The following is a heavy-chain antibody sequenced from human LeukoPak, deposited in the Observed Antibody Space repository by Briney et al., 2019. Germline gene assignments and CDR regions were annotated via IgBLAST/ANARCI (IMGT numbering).Heavy chain of an antibody. CDR1: GFTFSSYG. Sequence: GGSLRLSCAASGFTFSSYGMHWVRQAPGKGLEWVAFIRYDGSNKYYADSVKGRFTISRDNSKNTLYLQMKSLRAEDTAVYYCAKGGGYEAQYYYYYLDVWGKGTTVTISS. CDR3: AKGGGYEAQYYYYYLDV. V-gene: IGHV3-30*02. J-gene: IGHJ6*03. CDR2: IRYDGSNK. D-gene: IGHD5-12*01.